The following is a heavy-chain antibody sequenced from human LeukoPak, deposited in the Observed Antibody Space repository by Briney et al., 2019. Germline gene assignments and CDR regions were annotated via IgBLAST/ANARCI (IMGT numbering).Heavy chain of an antibody. J-gene: IGHJ3*02. V-gene: IGHV3-30*14. CDR1: GFTFSSYA. CDR3: ARGGSYLSAFDI. CDR2: ISYNGSNK. D-gene: IGHD1-26*01. Sequence: GGSLRLSCAASGFTFSSYAMHWVRQAPGKGLDWVAVISYNGSNKYYADSVKGRFTISRDNSKNTLYLQMNSLRAEDTAVYYCARGGSYLSAFDIWGQGTMVTVSS.